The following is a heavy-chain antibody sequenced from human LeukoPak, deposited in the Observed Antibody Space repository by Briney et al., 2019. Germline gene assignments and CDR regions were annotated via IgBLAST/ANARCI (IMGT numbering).Heavy chain of an antibody. D-gene: IGHD6-19*01. CDR1: GYTFTSYY. CDR3: ARDFYSSGWSYFDY. CDR2: ITTSGGST. V-gene: IGHV1-46*01. Sequence: ASVEVSCKASGYTFTSYYMHWVRQAPGQGLEWMGIITTSGGSTSYAQKFQGRVTMTRDMSTSTVYMELSSLRSEDTAVYYCARDFYSSGWSYFDYWGQGTLVTVSS. J-gene: IGHJ4*02.